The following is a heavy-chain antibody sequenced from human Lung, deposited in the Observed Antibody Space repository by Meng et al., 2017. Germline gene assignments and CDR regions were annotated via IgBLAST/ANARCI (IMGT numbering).Heavy chain of an antibody. CDR2: INHSGST. Sequence: QPRRGVGGRLEPSEAPSLTFVVSGWSFMDYSWSCIRQPPGKGLEWIGEINHSGSTNYNPSLESRATISVDTSQNNLSLKLSSVTAADSAVYYCARGPTTMAHDFDYWGQGTLVTVSS. CDR3: ARGPTTMAHDFDY. J-gene: IGHJ4*02. D-gene: IGHD4-11*01. V-gene: IGHV4-34*01. CDR1: GWSFMDYS.